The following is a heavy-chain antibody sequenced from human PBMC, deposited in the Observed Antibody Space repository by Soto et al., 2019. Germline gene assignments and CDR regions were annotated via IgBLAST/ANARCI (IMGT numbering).Heavy chain of an antibody. CDR3: KGGMPDY. CDR1: GFTFSNAW. J-gene: IGHJ4*02. Sequence: EVQLVESGGGLVKPGGSLRLSCVASGFTFSNAWMSWVRQAPGKGLEWVGRVKSKTDGGTTDYAAPVKGRFTISRDDSKNTLYLLMNSLETEDTAVYYCKGGMPDYWGQGTLVTVSS. CDR2: VKSKTDGGTT. D-gene: IGHD2-2*01. V-gene: IGHV3-15*01.